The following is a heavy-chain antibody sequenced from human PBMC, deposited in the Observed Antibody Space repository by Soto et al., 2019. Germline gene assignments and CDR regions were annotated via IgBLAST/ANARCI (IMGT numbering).Heavy chain of an antibody. Sequence: SETLSLTCTVSGGSISSYYWSWIRQPPGRGLEWIGYIYYTGSTNYNPSLKSRVTISIDTSKNQFSLRLSSVTAADTAVYYCASMYGSSWDNWFDPWGQGTLVTVS. CDR3: ASMYGSSWDNWFDP. V-gene: IGHV4-59*01. CDR2: IYYTGST. D-gene: IGHD6-13*01. J-gene: IGHJ5*02. CDR1: GGSISSYY.